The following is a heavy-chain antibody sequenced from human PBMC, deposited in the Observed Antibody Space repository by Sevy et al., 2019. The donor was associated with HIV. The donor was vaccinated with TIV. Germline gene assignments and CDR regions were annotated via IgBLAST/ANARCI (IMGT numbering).Heavy chain of an antibody. CDR3: VRDECDTGVYLDF. J-gene: IGHJ4*02. CDR2: ISVYNGYI. Sequence: ASVKVSCKTSGYTFINYGFSWVRQAPGQGLEWMGFISVYNGYINYAQKFQGRVTVTTDTSTATGYMELKSLRDDDTAIYYCVRDECDTGVYLDFWGQGTLVTVSS. D-gene: IGHD2-8*02. CDR1: GYTFINYG. V-gene: IGHV1-18*01.